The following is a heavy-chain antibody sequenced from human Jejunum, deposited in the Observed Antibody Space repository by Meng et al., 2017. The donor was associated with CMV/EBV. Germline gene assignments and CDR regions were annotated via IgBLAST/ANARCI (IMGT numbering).Heavy chain of an antibody. CDR1: GFTFDDYA. CDR2: ISWNSGSI. D-gene: IGHD1-1*01. V-gene: IGHV3-9*01. Sequence: GFTFDDYAMHWVRHAPGKGLEWVSGISWNSGSIGYADSVKGRFTISRDSARNSLYLQMNSLRAEDTALYYCAKEHLEYYYGMDVWGQGTTVTVSS. CDR3: AKEHLEYYYGMDV. J-gene: IGHJ6*02.